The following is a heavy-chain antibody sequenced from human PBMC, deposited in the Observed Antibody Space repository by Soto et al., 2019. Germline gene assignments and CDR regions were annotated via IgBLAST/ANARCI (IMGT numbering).Heavy chain of an antibody. D-gene: IGHD6-13*01. CDR1: GFTFDDYA. Sequence: PGESLRLSCAASGFTFDDYAMHWVRQVPGKGLEWVSGINWNSGSIGYGDSVKGRLAISRDNAKNSLHLQMNSLSAEDTAFYYCVKDESINWYSGHFRHWGQGTLVTVSS. V-gene: IGHV3-9*01. CDR2: INWNSGSI. CDR3: VKDESINWYSGHFRH. J-gene: IGHJ1*01.